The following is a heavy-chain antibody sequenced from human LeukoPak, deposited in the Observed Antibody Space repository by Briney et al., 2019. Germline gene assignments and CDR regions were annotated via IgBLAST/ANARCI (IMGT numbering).Heavy chain of an antibody. Sequence: GASVTVSCMSSGYTFTCYYMHWVRQPPGQGLGWMGRINPNSGGTNNAQKLQGKDILTRHTDISTAYSELSRLRADDTAVYYGARDFMCDEAIFGVVIMVYWGRGTLVTVSS. CDR2: INPNSGGT. V-gene: IGHV1-2*06. D-gene: IGHD3-3*01. CDR1: GYTFTCYY. CDR3: ARDFMCDEAIFGVVIMVY. J-gene: IGHJ4*02.